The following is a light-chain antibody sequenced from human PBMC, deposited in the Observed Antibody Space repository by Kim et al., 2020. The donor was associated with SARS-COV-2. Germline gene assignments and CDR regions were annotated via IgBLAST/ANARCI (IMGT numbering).Light chain of an antibody. Sequence: DIQMTQSPSSASASVGDRVTITCRASQDISSWLAWYQQKPGKAPKLLIYTASTLQSGVPSRFSGSGSGTDFTLTISSLQPEDFAIYYCQQTISFPITFGQGTRLEIK. CDR2: TAS. V-gene: IGKV1-12*01. CDR3: QQTISFPIT. J-gene: IGKJ5*01. CDR1: QDISSW.